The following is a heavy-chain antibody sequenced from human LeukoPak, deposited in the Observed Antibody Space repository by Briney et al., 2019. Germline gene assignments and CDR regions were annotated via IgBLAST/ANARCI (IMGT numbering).Heavy chain of an antibody. V-gene: IGHV3-33*01. D-gene: IGHD3-10*01. J-gene: IGHJ5*02. Sequence: GGSLRLSCAASGFTFSNYGMHWVRQAPGKGLEWVAVIWYDGSNKYYADSVKGRFTISRDNSKNTLYLQMNSLRAEDTAVYYCARSLESYYSGSGSYYMNNWFDPWGQGTLVTVSS. CDR2: IWYDGSNK. CDR1: GFTFSNYG. CDR3: ARSLESYYSGSGSYYMNNWFDP.